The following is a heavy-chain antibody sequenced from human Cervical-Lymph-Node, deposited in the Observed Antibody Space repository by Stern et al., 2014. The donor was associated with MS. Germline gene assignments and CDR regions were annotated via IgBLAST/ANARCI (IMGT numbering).Heavy chain of an antibody. J-gene: IGHJ6*02. Sequence: QITLKESGPTLVKPTQTLTLTCTFSGFSLNTSGVGVAWIRQPPRKALEWLAVLYWDDDERYSPSLKSRLTITKDTYKNQVVLTMANMDPVDTATYYCAHTAVTFDEAYGLDVWGQGTTVTVSS. CDR2: LYWDDDE. D-gene: IGHD4-17*01. V-gene: IGHV2-5*02. CDR3: AHTAVTFDEAYGLDV. CDR1: GFSLNTSGVG.